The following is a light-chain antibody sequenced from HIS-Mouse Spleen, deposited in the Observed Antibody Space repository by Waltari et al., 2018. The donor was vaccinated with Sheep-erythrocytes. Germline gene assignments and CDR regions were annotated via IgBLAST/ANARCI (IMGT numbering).Light chain of an antibody. CDR1: ALPKQD. CDR2: KDS. J-gene: IGLJ1*01. CDR3: QSADSSGTYV. V-gene: IGLV3-25*03. Sequence: SYELTQPPSVSVSPGQTARNTCSGDALPKQDAYWYQQKPGQAPVVVIYKDSERPSGIPERFSGSSSGTTVTLTISGVQAEDEADYYCQSADSSGTYVFGTGTKVTVL.